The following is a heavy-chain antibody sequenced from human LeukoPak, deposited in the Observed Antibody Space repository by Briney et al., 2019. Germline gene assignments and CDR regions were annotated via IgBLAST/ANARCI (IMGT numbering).Heavy chain of an antibody. J-gene: IGHJ4*02. CDR1: GFSLTTNGVG. CDR2: IYWDNDK. V-gene: IGHV2-5*02. CDR3: AHLLKYCSNGVCYYFDY. D-gene: IGHD2-8*01. Sequence: SGPMLVKPTQTLTVTCTCSGFSLTTNGVGVGWIRQPPGKALEWLALIYWDNDKLYSPSLKSRLTITRDTSKNQVVLTMTNMDPVDTATYFCAHLLKYCSNGVCYYFDYWGRGTLVTVSS.